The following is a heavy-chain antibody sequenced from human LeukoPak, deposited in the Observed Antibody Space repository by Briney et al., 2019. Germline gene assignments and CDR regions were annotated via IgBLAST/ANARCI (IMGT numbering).Heavy chain of an antibody. J-gene: IGHJ6*03. D-gene: IGHD3-9*01. CDR3: ARDQNDILTGYYGGFYYYHMGV. CDR1: GFNFSSYW. Sequence: GGSLRLSCAASGFNFSSYWMSWVRQAPGKGLEWVANIKQDGSEKFYVESAEGRFTISRDNAKNSLNLQMNSLRAEDTAVYYCARDQNDILTGYYGGFYYYHMGVWGKGTTVTISS. V-gene: IGHV3-7*01. CDR2: IKQDGSEK.